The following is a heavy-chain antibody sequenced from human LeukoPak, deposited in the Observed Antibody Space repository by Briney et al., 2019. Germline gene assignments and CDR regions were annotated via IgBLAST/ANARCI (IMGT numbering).Heavy chain of an antibody. Sequence: SETLSLTCGVYGGSFSGYYWSWVRHFPGKGLQWIGEISHFQGPNSHPSLKSRLTISVDTSKNQFSLKLTSVPAADTAVYYCARGTYSYKLWNIWGQGTLVTVSS. D-gene: IGHD1/OR15-1a*01. CDR1: GGSFSGYY. V-gene: IGHV4-34*01. CDR2: ISHFQGP. CDR3: ARGTYSYKLWNI. J-gene: IGHJ4*02.